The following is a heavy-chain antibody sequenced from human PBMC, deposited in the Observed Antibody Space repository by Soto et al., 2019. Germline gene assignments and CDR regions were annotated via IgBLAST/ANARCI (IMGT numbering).Heavy chain of an antibody. CDR3: ARDASVGNWYFVAFDI. J-gene: IGHJ3*02. CDR2: TYYRSKWYN. V-gene: IGHV6-1*01. Sequence: LSLTCALSGDSVSSNSAAWNWIRQSPSRGLEWLGRTYYRSKWYNDYAVSVKSRITINPDTSKNQFSLQLNSVTPEDTAVYYCARDASVGNWYFVAFDIWGQGTMVTVSS. CDR1: GDSVSSNSAA. D-gene: IGHD1-7*01.